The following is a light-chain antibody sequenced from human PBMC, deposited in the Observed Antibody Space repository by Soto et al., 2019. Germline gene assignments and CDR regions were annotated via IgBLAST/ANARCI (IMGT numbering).Light chain of an antibody. CDR2: LGS. CDR1: QSLLHSNGYNY. CDR3: MQALQTPYT. J-gene: IGKJ2*01. Sequence: DIVMTQSPLSLPVTPGEPASISCRSSQSLLHSNGYNYLDWYLQKPGQSPQLLIYLGSNRASGVPDRFSGSGSVTHFTLKISRVEAEDVGVYYCMQALQTPYTFGQGTKLQIK. V-gene: IGKV2-28*01.